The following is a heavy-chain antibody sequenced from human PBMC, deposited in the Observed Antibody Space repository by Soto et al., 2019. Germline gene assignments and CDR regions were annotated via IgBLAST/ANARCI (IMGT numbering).Heavy chain of an antibody. D-gene: IGHD6-13*01. J-gene: IGHJ4*02. CDR2: ISYDGSNK. Sequence: GGSLRLSCAASGFTFSSYGMHWVRQAPGKGLEWVAVISYDGSNKYYADSVKGRFTISRDNSKNTLYLQMNSLRAEDTAVYYCAKDPSSSWYEGVVSLFGDFDYWGQGTLVTVSS. CDR3: AKDPSSSWYEGVVSLFGDFDY. CDR1: GFTFSSYG. V-gene: IGHV3-30*18.